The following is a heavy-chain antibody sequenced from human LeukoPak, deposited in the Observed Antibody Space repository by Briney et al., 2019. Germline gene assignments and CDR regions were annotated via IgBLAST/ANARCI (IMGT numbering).Heavy chain of an antibody. V-gene: IGHV3-23*01. J-gene: IGHJ4*02. CDR3: AKEGVSGWSGGLDY. Sequence: PGGSLRLSCAASGFTFSSYAMSWVRQAPGKGLEWVSAISGSGGSTYYADSVKGRFTISRDNSKNTVYLQMNSLRAEDTAVYYCAKEGVSGWSGGLDYWGQGTLVTVSS. CDR1: GFTFSSYA. D-gene: IGHD6-19*01. CDR2: ISGSGGST.